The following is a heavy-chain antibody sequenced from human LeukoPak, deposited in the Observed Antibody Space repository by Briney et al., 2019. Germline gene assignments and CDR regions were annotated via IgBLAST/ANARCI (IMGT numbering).Heavy chain of an antibody. Sequence: SETLSLTCTVSGGSISSSSYYWGWIRQPPGKGLEWIGSIYYSGSTYYNPSLKSRVTISVDTSKNQFSLKLSSVTAADTAVYYCASLGSGYSSSWYNYFDYWGQGTLVTVSS. J-gene: IGHJ4*02. V-gene: IGHV4-39*01. CDR3: ASLGSGYSSSWYNYFDY. D-gene: IGHD6-13*01. CDR1: GGSISSSSYY. CDR2: IYYSGST.